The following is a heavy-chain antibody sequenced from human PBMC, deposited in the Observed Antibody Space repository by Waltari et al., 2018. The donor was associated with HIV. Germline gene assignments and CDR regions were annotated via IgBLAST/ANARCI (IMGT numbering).Heavy chain of an antibody. CDR1: GGSIRSSSYY. D-gene: IGHD1-26*01. CDR3: ARHQSGSYASLNY. CDR2: IYYSGST. J-gene: IGHJ4*02. V-gene: IGHV4-39*01. Sequence: QLQLQESGPGLVKPSETLSLTCTVSGGSIRSSSYYWGWIRQPPGKGLEWIGSIYYSGSTYYNPSLKSRVTISVDTSKNQFSLKLSSVTAADTAVYYCARHQSGSYASLNYWGQGTLVTVSS.